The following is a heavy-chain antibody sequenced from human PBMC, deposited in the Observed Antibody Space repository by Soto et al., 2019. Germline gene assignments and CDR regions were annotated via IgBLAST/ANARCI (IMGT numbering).Heavy chain of an antibody. V-gene: IGHV2-26*01. CDR3: ARIWTYYDFWSGRPADWNWFDP. J-gene: IGHJ5*02. Sequence: QVTLKESGPVLVKPTETLTLTCTVSGFSLSNARMGVSWIRQPPGKALEWLAHIFSNDEKSYSTSLKSKLTNTKDTSKSQVVLTMTNMDPVDTATYYCARIWTYYDFWSGRPADWNWFDPWGQGTLVTVSS. CDR2: IFSNDEK. CDR1: GFSLSNARMG. D-gene: IGHD3-3*01.